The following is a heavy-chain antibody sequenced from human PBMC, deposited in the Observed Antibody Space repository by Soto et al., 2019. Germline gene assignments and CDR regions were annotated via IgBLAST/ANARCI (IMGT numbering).Heavy chain of an antibody. Sequence: PVGSLRLSCAAAGFDFEDYAVHWVRQVPGKGLEWVSLTNSDGTDSYYMDSVKGRFTISRDNAKRTLYLQMDRLRAEDTALYFCAKSWYYYDSSPLDDLGQGTLVTVSS. CDR3: AKSWYYYDSSPLDD. V-gene: IGHV3-43D*04. J-gene: IGHJ4*02. CDR2: TNSDGTDS. D-gene: IGHD3-22*01. CDR1: GFDFEDYA.